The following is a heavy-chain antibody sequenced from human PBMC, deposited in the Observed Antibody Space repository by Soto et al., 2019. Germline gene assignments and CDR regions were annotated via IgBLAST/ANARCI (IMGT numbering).Heavy chain of an antibody. CDR2: VHPNSGYT. Sequence: QVQLVQSGAEVKKPGASVKVSCKASGYTFTSYHITWVRQATGQGLEWMGWVHPNSGYTDFAQKLQGGVSMTRNTSISTAYMELSSLTSEDTAVYYCARDYGFEYGDHYYYYMDVWGKGTTVTVSS. D-gene: IGHD4-17*01. CDR1: GYTFTSYH. V-gene: IGHV1-8*01. J-gene: IGHJ6*03. CDR3: ARDYGFEYGDHYYYYMDV.